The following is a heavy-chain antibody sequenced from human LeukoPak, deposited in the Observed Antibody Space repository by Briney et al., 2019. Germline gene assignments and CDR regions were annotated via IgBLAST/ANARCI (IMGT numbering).Heavy chain of an antibody. CDR1: GGSISSGGYY. D-gene: IGHD6-19*01. J-gene: IGHJ4*02. CDR2: IYYSGST. CDR3: ATGDDSRGPFDF. Sequence: SQTLSLTCTVSGGSISSGGYYWSWIRQHPGKGLEWIGYIYYSGSTNYNPSLKSRVTLSLDTSKKHFSLKLTSVTAADTAVYHCATGDDSRGPFDFWGQGTLVTVSS. V-gene: IGHV4-31*03.